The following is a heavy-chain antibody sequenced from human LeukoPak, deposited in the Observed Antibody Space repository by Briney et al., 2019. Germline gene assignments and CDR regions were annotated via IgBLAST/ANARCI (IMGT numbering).Heavy chain of an antibody. J-gene: IGHJ5*02. CDR3: ARPLMYYYGSETYFWFDP. CDR1: GFTFTTYW. V-gene: IGHV3-7*01. Sequence: GGSLRLSCAASGFTFTTYWMGWVRQAPGKGLEWVANIKQDGSEQYYVDSVKGRFTISRDNAKNSLSLQMNSLRAEDTAVYYCARPLMYYYGSETYFWFDPWGQGTLVTVSS. CDR2: IKQDGSEQ. D-gene: IGHD3-10*01.